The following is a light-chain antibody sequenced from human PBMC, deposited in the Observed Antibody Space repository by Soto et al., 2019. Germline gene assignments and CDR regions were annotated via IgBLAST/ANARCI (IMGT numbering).Light chain of an antibody. CDR2: GAS. CDR3: QQTKSLPPT. V-gene: IGKV1D-12*01. J-gene: IGKJ4*01. CDR1: QVIHTW. Sequence: DIQVTQSPSSVSASVGERVTITCRTSQVIHTWLAWYQQKPGRAPRLLIFGASGLQSGVPSRFRGSGSGPEFTRSISNLQPEDFATSSCQQTKSLPPTFGGGNKVEV.